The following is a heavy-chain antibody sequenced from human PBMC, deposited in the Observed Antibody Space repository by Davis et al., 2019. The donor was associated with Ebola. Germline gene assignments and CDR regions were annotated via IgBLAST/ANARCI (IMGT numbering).Heavy chain of an antibody. CDR2: INHSGST. D-gene: IGHD2-8*02. J-gene: IGHJ4*02. Sequence: SETLSLTCAVYGGSFSGYYWSWIRQPPGKGLEWIGEINHSGSTNYNPSLKSRLTISLDTSKNQFFLKLNSMTVADTAVYYCARVGAATGGELDYWGQGSLVTVSS. CDR3: ARVGAATGGELDY. CDR1: GGSFSGYY. V-gene: IGHV4-34*01.